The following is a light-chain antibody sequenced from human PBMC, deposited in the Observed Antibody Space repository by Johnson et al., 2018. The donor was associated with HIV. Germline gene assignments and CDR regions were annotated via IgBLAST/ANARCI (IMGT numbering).Light chain of an antibody. CDR1: SSNIGNNY. CDR3: GTWDSSLRVGF. V-gene: IGLV1-51*01. Sequence: QSVLSQPPSVSAAPGQKVTISCSGSSSNIGNNYVSWYQQLPGTAPKLLIYDNNKRPSGIPDRFSGSKSGTSATLGITGLQTGDSADYYCGTWDSSLRVGFVGSGSKVT. CDR2: DNN. J-gene: IGLJ1*01.